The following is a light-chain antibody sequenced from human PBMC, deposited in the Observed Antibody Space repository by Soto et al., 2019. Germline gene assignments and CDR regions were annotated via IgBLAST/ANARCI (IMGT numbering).Light chain of an antibody. CDR2: GAS. V-gene: IGKV3-15*01. CDR3: QQYNDWPLA. Sequence: EILMTQSPATLSVSPGEGLTLSCRASQSISRTLAWYQQRPGQAPRLLIYGASSRATGVPARFSGSGSGTEFTLTISSLQSEDVAVYYCQQYNDWPLAFGGGTKVDIK. CDR1: QSISRT. J-gene: IGKJ4*01.